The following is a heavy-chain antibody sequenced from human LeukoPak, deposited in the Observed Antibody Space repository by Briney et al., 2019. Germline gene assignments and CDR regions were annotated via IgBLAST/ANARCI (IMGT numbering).Heavy chain of an antibody. Sequence: PSETLSLTCAVYGGSFSGYYWSWIRQPPGKGLEWIGEIHHSGSTNYNPSLKSRVTISGDTSKNQFSLKLTSVTAADTAVYYCARRIAAAGLAIRRWGQGTLVTVSS. J-gene: IGHJ4*02. D-gene: IGHD6-13*01. CDR3: ARRIAAAGLAIRR. CDR1: GGSFSGYY. V-gene: IGHV4-34*01. CDR2: IHHSGST.